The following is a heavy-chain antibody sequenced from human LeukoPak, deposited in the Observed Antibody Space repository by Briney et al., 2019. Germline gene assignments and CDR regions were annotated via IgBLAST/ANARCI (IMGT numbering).Heavy chain of an antibody. Sequence: NPSETLSLTCAVYGGSFSGYYWSWIRQPPGKGLEWIGEINHSGSTNYNPSLKSRVTISVDTSKNQFSLKLSSVTAADTAVYYCARVCRRRDLWSGYQKEYFDYWGQGTLVTVSS. CDR1: GGSFSGYY. V-gene: IGHV4-34*01. D-gene: IGHD3-3*01. CDR2: INHSGST. CDR3: ARVCRRRDLWSGYQKEYFDY. J-gene: IGHJ4*02.